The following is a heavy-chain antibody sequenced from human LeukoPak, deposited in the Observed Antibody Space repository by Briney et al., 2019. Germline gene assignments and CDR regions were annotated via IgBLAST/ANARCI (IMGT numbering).Heavy chain of an antibody. CDR2: IYHSGST. CDR1: GGSISSGGYS. Sequence: PSQTLSLTCAVSGGSISSGGYSWSWIRQPPGTGLEWIGYIYHSGSTNYNPSLKSRVTISVDTSKNQFSLKLCSVTAADTAVYYCARGVVAARFWFDPWGQGTLVTVSS. V-gene: IGHV4-30-2*02. D-gene: IGHD2-15*01. CDR3: ARGVVAARFWFDP. J-gene: IGHJ5*02.